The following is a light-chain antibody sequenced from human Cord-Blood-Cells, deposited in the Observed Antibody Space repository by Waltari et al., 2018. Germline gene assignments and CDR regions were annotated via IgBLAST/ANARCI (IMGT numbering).Light chain of an antibody. CDR1: RGDVGSYNL. Sequence: QSALTQPASVSGSPGQSITISCTVTRGDVGSYNLVSWYQQHPGKAPKLMIYEGSKRPSGVSNRFSGSKSGNTASLTISGLQAEDEADYYCCSYAGSSTVVFGGGTKLTVL. CDR2: EGS. V-gene: IGLV2-23*01. J-gene: IGLJ2*01. CDR3: CSYAGSSTVV.